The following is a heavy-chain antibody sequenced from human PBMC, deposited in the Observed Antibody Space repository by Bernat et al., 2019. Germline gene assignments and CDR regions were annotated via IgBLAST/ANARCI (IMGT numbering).Heavy chain of an antibody. CDR2: IYWDDDK. J-gene: IGHJ4*02. CDR1: GFSLSTSGVG. D-gene: IGHD2-2*01. Sequence: QITLKESGPTLVKPTQTLTLTCTFSGFSLSTSGVGVGWISQPPGKALEWLALIYWDDDKRYSPSLKSRLTITKDTSKNQVVLTMTNMDPVDTATYYCAHSGRYCSSTSCYYYFDYWGQGTLVTVSS. CDR3: AHSGRYCSSTSCYYYFDY. V-gene: IGHV2-5*02.